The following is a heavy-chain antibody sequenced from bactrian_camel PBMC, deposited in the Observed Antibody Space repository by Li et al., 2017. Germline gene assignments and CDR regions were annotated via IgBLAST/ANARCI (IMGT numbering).Heavy chain of an antibody. CDR3: AADRDGSCGYYRRNLHFRTA. V-gene: IGHV3S1*01. D-gene: IGHD2*01. CDR1: GDIYNRGC. CDR2: INVGEYREI. Sequence: HVQLVESGGGSVQAGGSLRLSCEVLSGDIYNRGCLAWFRQTPGEERQGVTAINVGEYREIFYGASMKGRFTISQDNAKKTVYLQMNSLKPEDTAMYYCAADRDGSCGYYRRNLHFRTAWGQGTQVTVS. J-gene: IGHJ6*01.